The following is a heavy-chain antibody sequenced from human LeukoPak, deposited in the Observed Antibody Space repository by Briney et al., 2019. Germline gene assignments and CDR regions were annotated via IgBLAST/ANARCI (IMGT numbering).Heavy chain of an antibody. Sequence: SVKVSCKASGGTFSSYAISWVRQAPGQGLEWMGGIIPIFGTANYAQKLQGRVTITADESTSTAYMELSSLRSEDTAVYYCATMGVIIPHGYYYGMDVWGQGTTVTVSS. CDR3: ATMGVIIPHGYYYGMDV. CDR2: IIPIFGTA. V-gene: IGHV1-69*13. J-gene: IGHJ6*02. D-gene: IGHD3-10*01. CDR1: GGTFSSYA.